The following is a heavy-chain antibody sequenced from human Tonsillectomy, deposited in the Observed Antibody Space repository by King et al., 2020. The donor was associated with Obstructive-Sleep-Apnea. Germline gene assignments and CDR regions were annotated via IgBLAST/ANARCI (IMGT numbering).Heavy chain of an antibody. CDR1: GFTFSSYA. CDR3: ARESGGDGSCWYGGPENWFDP. J-gene: IGHJ5*02. CDR2: ISYDGSNK. Sequence: VQLVESGGGVVQPGRSLRLSCAASGFTFSSYAMHWVRQAPGKGLEWVAVISYDGSNKYYADSVKGRFTISRDNSKDTLYLQMNSLGAEDTAVYYCARESGGDGSCWYGGPENWFDPWGQGTLVTVSS. D-gene: IGHD6-13*01. V-gene: IGHV3-30*04.